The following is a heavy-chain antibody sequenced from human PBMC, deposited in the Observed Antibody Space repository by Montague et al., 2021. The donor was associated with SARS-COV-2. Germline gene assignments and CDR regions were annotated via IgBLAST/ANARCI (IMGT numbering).Heavy chain of an antibody. CDR3: ARAERGSCGDGNCYQYFFNY. Sequence: CAISGDSVSTNSGTWNWVRLSPSKGLEWLGRTYYRSEWYSDYSVSVKSRISINPDTSKNQFSLQLNSVTPKDTAVYYCARAERGSCGDGNCYQYFFNYWGQGTLVTVSS. CDR2: TYYRSEWYS. J-gene: IGHJ4*02. V-gene: IGHV6-1*01. CDR1: GDSVSTNSGT. D-gene: IGHD2-15*01.